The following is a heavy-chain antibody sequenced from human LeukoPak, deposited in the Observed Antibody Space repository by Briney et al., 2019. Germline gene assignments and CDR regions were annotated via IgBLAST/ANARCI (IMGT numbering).Heavy chain of an antibody. CDR1: GGTFSSYA. CDR3: ARSGSLVTPFNYYYYMDV. CDR2: IIPIFGTA. V-gene: IGHV1-69*06. J-gene: IGHJ6*03. Sequence: SVKVSCKASGGTFSSYAISWVRQAPGQGLEWMGGIIPIFGTANYAQKFQGRVTMTADKSTSTAYMELSSLRSEDTAVYYCARSGSLVTPFNYYYYMDVWGKGTTVTVSS. D-gene: IGHD2-15*01.